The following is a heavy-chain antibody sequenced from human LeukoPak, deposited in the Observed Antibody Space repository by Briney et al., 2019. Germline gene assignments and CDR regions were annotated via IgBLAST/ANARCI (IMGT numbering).Heavy chain of an antibody. Sequence: GGSLRLPCVASGFTLSSYAMSWVRQAPGKGLEWVSTSSGSGDNTYYADSVKGRFTISRDKSKNTLYLQMNSLRAEDTAVYYCATLPTSLTPFDYWGQGTLVTVSS. CDR2: SSGSGDNT. V-gene: IGHV3-23*01. CDR1: GFTLSSYA. J-gene: IGHJ4*02. CDR3: ATLPTSLTPFDY. D-gene: IGHD1-14*01.